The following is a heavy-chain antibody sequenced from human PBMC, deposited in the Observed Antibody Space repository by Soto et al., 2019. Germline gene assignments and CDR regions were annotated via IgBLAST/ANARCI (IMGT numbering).Heavy chain of an antibody. CDR3: ARILILGTTRGAYFDY. V-gene: IGHV3-21*01. CDR2: ISSSSSYI. Sequence: EVQLVESGGGLVKPGGSLRLSCAASGFTFSSYTMNWVRQAPGKGLEWVSSISSSSSYIYYADSVKGRFTISRDNAKNSLCLQMNGLRDEDTAVYYCARILILGTTRGAYFDYWGQGTLVTVSS. CDR1: GFTFSSYT. D-gene: IGHD1-1*01. J-gene: IGHJ4*02.